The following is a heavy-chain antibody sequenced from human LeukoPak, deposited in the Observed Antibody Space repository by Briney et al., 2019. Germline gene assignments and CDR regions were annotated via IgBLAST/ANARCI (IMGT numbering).Heavy chain of an antibody. Sequence: PSETLSLTCTVSGGSISSYYWSWIRQPPGKGLEWIGYMYYSGSTNYNPSLKSRVTISVDTSKNQFSLQLSSVSAADTAVYYCASEAASDGAFDIWGQGTMVTVSS. V-gene: IGHV4-59*01. J-gene: IGHJ3*02. CDR2: MYYSGST. CDR1: GGSISSYY. D-gene: IGHD2-15*01. CDR3: ASEAASDGAFDI.